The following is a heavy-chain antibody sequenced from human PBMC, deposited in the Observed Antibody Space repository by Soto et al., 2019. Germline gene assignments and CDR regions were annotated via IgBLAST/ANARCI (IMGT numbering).Heavy chain of an antibody. Sequence: ASVKVSCKASGYTFTSYDINWVRQATGQGLEWMGWMNPNRGNTGYAQKFQGRVTMTRNTSISTAYMELSSLRSEDTAVYYCARILVGANYYYYYGMDVWGQGTTVTVSS. CDR2: MNPNRGNT. CDR1: GYTFTSYD. CDR3: ARILVGANYYYYYGMDV. J-gene: IGHJ6*02. V-gene: IGHV1-8*01. D-gene: IGHD1-26*01.